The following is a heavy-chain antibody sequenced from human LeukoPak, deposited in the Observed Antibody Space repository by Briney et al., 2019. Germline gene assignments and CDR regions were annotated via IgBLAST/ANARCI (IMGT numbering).Heavy chain of an antibody. J-gene: IGHJ4*02. CDR2: IYYSGST. V-gene: IGHV4-59*01. Sequence: SETLSLTCTVSGGSISSYYWSWIRQPPGKGLEWIGYIYYSGSTNYNPSLKSRVTISVDTSKNQFSLKLSSVTAADTAVYYCAGGGLQGLYYFDYWAQETLVTVPS. CDR3: AGGGLQGLYYFDY. D-gene: IGHD3-16*01. CDR1: GGSISSYY.